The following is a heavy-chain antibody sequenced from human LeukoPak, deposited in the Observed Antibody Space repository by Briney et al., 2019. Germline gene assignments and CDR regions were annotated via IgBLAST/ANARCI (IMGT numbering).Heavy chain of an antibody. J-gene: IGHJ2*01. Sequence: GGSLRLSCAASGFTFTSQGMAWVRQAPAKGLEWVSAITGSGDNTCYADSVKGRFTISRNNSKNTLCLQMNSLSAEDTAVYYCAKMQGYFDLWGRGTLVTVSS. CDR2: ITGSGDNT. CDR3: AKMQGYFDL. V-gene: IGHV3-23*01. CDR1: GFTFTSQG.